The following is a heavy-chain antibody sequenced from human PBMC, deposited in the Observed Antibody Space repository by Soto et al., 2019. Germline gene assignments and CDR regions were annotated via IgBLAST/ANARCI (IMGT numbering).Heavy chain of an antibody. CDR1: GGTFSSYA. J-gene: IGHJ4*02. Sequence: QVQLVQSGAEVKKPGSSVKVSCKASGGTFSSYAISWVRQAPGQGLEWMGGIIPIFGTANYAQKFQGRVTSTADESTSTAYMELSSLRSEDTAVYYCASLYCSGGSCYQRFDYWGQGTLVTVSS. CDR2: IIPIFGTA. CDR3: ASLYCSGGSCYQRFDY. D-gene: IGHD2-15*01. V-gene: IGHV1-69*01.